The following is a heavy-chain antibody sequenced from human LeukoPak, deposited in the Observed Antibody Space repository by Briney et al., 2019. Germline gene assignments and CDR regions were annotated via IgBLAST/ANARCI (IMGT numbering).Heavy chain of an antibody. CDR2: ISGSGGST. V-gene: IGHV3-23*01. J-gene: IGHJ4*02. Sequence: GGSLRLSCAASGFTFSSYAMSWVRQAPGKGLESVSAISGSGGSTYYADSVKGRFTISRDNSKNTLYLQMNSLRAEDTAVYYCAKDRSFGNYFDYWGQGTLVTVSS. D-gene: IGHD3-10*01. CDR3: AKDRSFGNYFDY. CDR1: GFTFSSYA.